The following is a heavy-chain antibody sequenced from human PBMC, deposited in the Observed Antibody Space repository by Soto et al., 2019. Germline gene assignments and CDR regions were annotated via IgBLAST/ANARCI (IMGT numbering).Heavy chain of an antibody. CDR3: ATVFTTDVAFDI. CDR1: GFTFSSYS. Sequence: GGSLRLSCAASGFTFSSYSMNWVRQAPGKGLEWVSSISSSSSYKHYADSVKGRFTISRDNAKASLYLQMNGLRAEDTAVYYCATVFTTDVAFDIWGQGTVVTVSS. J-gene: IGHJ3*02. CDR2: ISSSSSYK. D-gene: IGHD3-3*01. V-gene: IGHV3-21*01.